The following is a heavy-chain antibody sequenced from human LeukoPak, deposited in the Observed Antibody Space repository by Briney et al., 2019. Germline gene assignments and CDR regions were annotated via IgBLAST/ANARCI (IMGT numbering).Heavy chain of an antibody. CDR1: GFTFTYYA. CDR3: AKDLYTSRYACCFDY. Sequence: GRSLRLSCAASGFTFTYYAMHWVRQAPGKGLEWVSVVSNDGSNQDYTDSVKGRFTISRDNSKNMLYLQMNSLRAEDTAVYYCAKDLYTSRYACCFDYWGQGTLVTVSS. J-gene: IGHJ4*02. V-gene: IGHV3-30-3*01. CDR2: VSNDGSNQ. D-gene: IGHD6-13*01.